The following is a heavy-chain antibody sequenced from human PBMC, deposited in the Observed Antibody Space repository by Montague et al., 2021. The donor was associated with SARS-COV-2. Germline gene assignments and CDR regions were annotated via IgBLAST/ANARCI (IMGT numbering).Heavy chain of an antibody. J-gene: IGHJ4*02. Sequence: SLRLSCAASGFTFSNYAMSWVRQAPGKGLEWVSAISGSDGSTYYADSVEGRFTISRDNSKNTLYLQMNSLRAEDTAVYYCAKDPHYDFWSGYYLDYWGQGTLVTVSS. D-gene: IGHD3-3*01. CDR1: GFTFSNYA. CDR2: ISGSDGST. V-gene: IGHV3-23*01. CDR3: AKDPHYDFWSGYYLDY.